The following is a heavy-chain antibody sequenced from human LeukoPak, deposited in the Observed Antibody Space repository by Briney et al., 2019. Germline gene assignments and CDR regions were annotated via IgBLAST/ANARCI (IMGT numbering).Heavy chain of an antibody. CDR2: ILYDGSNK. CDR1: GFTFSSYA. V-gene: IGHV3-30*04. J-gene: IGHJ6*02. D-gene: IGHD3-10*01. Sequence: GGSLRLSCAASGFTFSSYAMHWVRQAPGKGLEWVAVILYDGSNKYYADSVKGRFTISRDNSKNTLYLQMNSLRAEDTAVYYCAKGQTSGWFGDGYYYYGMDVWGQGTTVTISS. CDR3: AKGQTSGWFGDGYYYYGMDV.